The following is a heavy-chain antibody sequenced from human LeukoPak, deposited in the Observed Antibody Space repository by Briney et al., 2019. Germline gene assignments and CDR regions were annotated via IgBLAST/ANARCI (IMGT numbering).Heavy chain of an antibody. J-gene: IGHJ6*02. CDR2: ISAYNGNT. D-gene: IGHD6-19*01. CDR3: ARDVKPQWLVPPNRYDYYGMDV. V-gene: IGHV1-18*01. Sequence: ASVKVSCKASGYTFTSYGISWVRQAPGQGLEWMGWISAYNGNTNYAQKLQGRVTMTTDTSTSTAYMELRSLRSDDTAVYYCARDVKPQWLVPPNRYDYYGMDVWGQGTTVTVSS. CDR1: GYTFTSYG.